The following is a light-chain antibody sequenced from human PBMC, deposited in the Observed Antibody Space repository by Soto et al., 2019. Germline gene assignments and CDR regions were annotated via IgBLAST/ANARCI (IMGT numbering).Light chain of an antibody. CDR2: EVR. CDR1: MRDVGAYNL. Sequence: QSALTQPASVSGSPGQSITISCAGTMRDVGAYNLVSWYQQHPGRAPQLIIYEVRNRPSGISFRFSGSKSGNTASLTISGLQDEYGADYYRSSYTAQSSLILGGGTKVTVL. V-gene: IGLV2-14*01. CDR3: SSYTAQSSLI. J-gene: IGLJ2*01.